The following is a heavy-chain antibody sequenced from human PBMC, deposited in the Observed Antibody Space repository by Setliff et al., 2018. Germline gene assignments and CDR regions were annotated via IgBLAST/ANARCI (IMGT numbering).Heavy chain of an antibody. CDR1: GFTFSSYA. J-gene: IGHJ4*02. Sequence: PGGSLRLSCAASGFTFSSYAMSWVRQAPGKGLEWVSAISGSGVSTYYADSVKGRFTISRDNSKNTLYLQMNSLRAEDTAVYNCARDSDGAYFDYWGQGTLVTVSS. CDR3: ARDSDGAYFDY. CDR2: ISGSGVST. D-gene: IGHD4-17*01. V-gene: IGHV3-23*01.